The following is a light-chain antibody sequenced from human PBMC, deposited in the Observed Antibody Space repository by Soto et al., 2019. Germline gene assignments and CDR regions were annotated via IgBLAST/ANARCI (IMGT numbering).Light chain of an antibody. Sequence: QSGLTQPPSVSGAPGERVTISCTGSSSNIGMGYDVHWYQRLPGTAPKLLIYGNSNRPSGVPDRFSGSKSGTSASLAITGLQVEDEADYYCQSYDSSLRNVIFGGGTKLTVL. J-gene: IGLJ2*01. V-gene: IGLV1-40*01. CDR1: SSNIGMGYD. CDR3: QSYDSSLRNVI. CDR2: GNS.